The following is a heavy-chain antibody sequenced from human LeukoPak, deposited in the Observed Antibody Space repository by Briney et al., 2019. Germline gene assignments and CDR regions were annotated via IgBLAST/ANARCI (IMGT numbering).Heavy chain of an antibody. CDR1: GGSISSRNW. CDR3: ARCYYDFWSGYYFGYYYYMDV. Sequence: SETLSLTCAVSGGSISSRNWWSWVRQPPGKGLEWIGEINHSGSTNYNPSLKSRVTISVDTSKNQFSLKLSSVTAADTAVYYCARCYYDFWSGYYFGYYYYMDVWGKGTTVTVSS. V-gene: IGHV4-4*02. J-gene: IGHJ6*03. CDR2: INHSGST. D-gene: IGHD3-3*01.